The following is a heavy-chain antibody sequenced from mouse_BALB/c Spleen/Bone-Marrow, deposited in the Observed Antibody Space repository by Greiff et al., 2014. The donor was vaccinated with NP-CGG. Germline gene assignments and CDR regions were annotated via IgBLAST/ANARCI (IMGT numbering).Heavy chain of an antibody. V-gene: IGHV14-3*02. CDR1: GFNIKDTY. D-gene: IGHD1-1*01. Sequence: VQLQQSGAELVKPGASVKLSRTASGFNIKDTYMHWVKQRPEQGLEWIGRIDPANGNTKYDPKFQGKATITADTSSNTAYLQLSSLTSEDTAVYYCAIYYYGSSGFAYRGQGTLVTVSA. CDR2: IDPANGNT. CDR3: AIYYYGSSGFAY. J-gene: IGHJ3*01.